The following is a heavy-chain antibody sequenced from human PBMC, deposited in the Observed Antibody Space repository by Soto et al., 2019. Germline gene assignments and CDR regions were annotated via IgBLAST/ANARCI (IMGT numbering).Heavy chain of an antibody. CDR3: AREYYGLLTGYYNDH. D-gene: IGHD3-9*01. CDR2: ISGDGTTI. V-gene: IGHV3-74*01. J-gene: IGHJ4*02. CDR1: GFPFSSYW. Sequence: EVQLVESGGDSVQPGGYLRLSCAASGFPFSSYWMHWVRHTPGKGLEWVSRISGDGTTIYYADSVTGRFTVSRDNAKNTLSLQMSGLGAEDTAVYYCAREYYGLLTGYYNDHWGQGTLVSVSS.